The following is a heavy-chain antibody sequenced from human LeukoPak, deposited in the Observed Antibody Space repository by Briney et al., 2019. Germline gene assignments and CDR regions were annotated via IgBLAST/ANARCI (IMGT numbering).Heavy chain of an antibody. D-gene: IGHD6-13*01. Sequence: PSETLALTCAVYGGSCSGYYWSWIRQPPGKGLEWIGEINHSGSTNYNPSLKSRVTISVDTSKNQFSLKLSSVTAADTAVYYCARGQNKGSSSESGAFDIWGQGTMVTVSS. CDR2: INHSGST. V-gene: IGHV4-34*01. CDR3: ARGQNKGSSSESGAFDI. CDR1: GGSCSGYY. J-gene: IGHJ3*02.